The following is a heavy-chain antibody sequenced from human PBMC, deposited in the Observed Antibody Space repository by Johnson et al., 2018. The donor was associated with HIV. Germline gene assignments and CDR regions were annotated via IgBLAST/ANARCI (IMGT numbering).Heavy chain of an antibody. J-gene: IGHJ3*02. CDR1: GFTFSSYA. CDR2: ISYDGSNK. D-gene: IGHD2/OR15-2a*01. CDR3: ARENVLFNAFDI. Sequence: QVQLVESGGGVVQPGTSLRLSCAASGFTFSSYAMHWVRQAPGKGLQWVAVISYDGSNKYYADSVKGRFTISRDNSKNTLYLQMNSLRTEDTAVYYCARENVLFNAFDIWGQGTMVTVSS. V-gene: IGHV3-30*04.